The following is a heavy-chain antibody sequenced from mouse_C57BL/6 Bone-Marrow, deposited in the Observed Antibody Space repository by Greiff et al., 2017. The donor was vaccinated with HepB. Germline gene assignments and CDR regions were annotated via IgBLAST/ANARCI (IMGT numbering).Heavy chain of an antibody. V-gene: IGHV1-42*01. D-gene: IGHD1-1*01. J-gene: IGHJ2*01. CDR3: ARAPYYGSSYHFAY. CDR2: INPSTGGT. CDR1: GYSFTGYY. Sequence: VQLQQSGPELVKPGASVKISCKASGYSFTGYYMNWVKQSPEKSLEWIGEINPSTGGTTYNQKFKAKATLTVDKSSSTAYMQLKSLTSEDSAVYYCARAPYYGSSYHFAYWGQGTTLTVSS.